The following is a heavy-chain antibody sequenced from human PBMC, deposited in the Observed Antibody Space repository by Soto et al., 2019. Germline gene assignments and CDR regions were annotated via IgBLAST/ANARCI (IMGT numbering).Heavy chain of an antibody. CDR2: ISSSSSYI. D-gene: IGHD4-4*01. CDR1: GFTFSSYS. Sequence: GGSLRLSCAASGFTFSSYSMNWVRQAPGKGLEWVSSISSSSSYIYYADSVKGRFTISRDNAKNSLYLQMNSLRAEDTAVYYCARGDDYSNYVPDYWGQGTLVTVSS. V-gene: IGHV3-21*01. CDR3: ARGDDYSNYVPDY. J-gene: IGHJ4*02.